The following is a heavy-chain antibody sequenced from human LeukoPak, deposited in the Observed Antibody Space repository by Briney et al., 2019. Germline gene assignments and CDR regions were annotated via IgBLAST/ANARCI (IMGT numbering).Heavy chain of an antibody. J-gene: IGHJ6*03. V-gene: IGHV3-7*01. CDR1: GFTFSSYW. Sequence: GSLRLSCAASGFTFSSYWMSWVRQAPGKGLEWVANIKQDGSEKYYVDSVKGRFTISRDNAKNSLYLQMNSLRAEDTAVYYCARELDHYYYYYMDVWGKGTTVTVSS. CDR2: IKQDGSEK. D-gene: IGHD1-1*01. CDR3: ARELDHYYYYYMDV.